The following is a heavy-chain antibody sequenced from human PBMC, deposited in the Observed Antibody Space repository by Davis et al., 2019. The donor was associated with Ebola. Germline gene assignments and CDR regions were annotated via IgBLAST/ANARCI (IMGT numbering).Heavy chain of an antibody. V-gene: IGHV3-73*01. CDR3: ICSQQPFDY. Sequence: GSLKISCAASGFTFSGSAMHWVRQASGKGLEWVGRIRSKANSYATAYAASVKGRFTISRDDSKNTAYLQMNSLKTEDTAVYYCICSQQPFDYWGQGTLVTVSS. D-gene: IGHD3-10*02. CDR2: IRSKANSYAT. J-gene: IGHJ4*02. CDR1: GFTFSGSA.